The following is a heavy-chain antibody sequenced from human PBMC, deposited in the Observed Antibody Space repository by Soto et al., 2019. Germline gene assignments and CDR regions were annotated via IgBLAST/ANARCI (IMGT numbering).Heavy chain of an antibody. CDR2: IYYSGNT. J-gene: IGHJ5*02. D-gene: IGHD1-26*01. CDR1: GGSISGYY. V-gene: IGHV4-59*08. CDR3: ARHCGSKNDRAKWFGH. Sequence: SRTCSVSGGSISGYYWSWIRQPPGKGLEWIGYIYYSGNTNYNPSLKSRVTISVDTSKNQFSLKLSSVTAADTAVYYCARHCGSKNDRAKWFGHWGQGTLVTVSS.